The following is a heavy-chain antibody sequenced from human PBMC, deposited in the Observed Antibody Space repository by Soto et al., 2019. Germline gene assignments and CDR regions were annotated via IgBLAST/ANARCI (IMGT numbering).Heavy chain of an antibody. CDR1: AFSHSSGGVG. Sequence: QITLKESGPTLVKPTQTLTLTCTSSAFSHSSGGVGLGWIRQPPGKALEWLALMYWDDDKRYSPSLRSRLTITKDTSKNQVVLTMTNMDPVDTATYYCIQSRCGGDCLQSYASYYYYGMDVWGQGTTVTVSS. V-gene: IGHV2-5*02. J-gene: IGHJ6*02. D-gene: IGHD2-21*02. CDR2: MYWDDDK. CDR3: IQSRCGGDCLQSYASYYYYGMDV.